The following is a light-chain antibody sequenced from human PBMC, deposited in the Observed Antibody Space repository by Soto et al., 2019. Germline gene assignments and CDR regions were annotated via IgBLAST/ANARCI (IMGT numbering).Light chain of an antibody. CDR2: EVS. Sequence: QSVLTQPPSVSGSPGQSVTISCTGTSSGLASYNRVSWYQRPPGTGPKLVIYEVSNRPSGIPDRFSGSKSGNTASLTISGLQAEDEADYFCSSYSISTAYLFGTGTKVTVL. J-gene: IGLJ1*01. CDR1: SSGLASYNR. CDR3: SSYSISTAYL. V-gene: IGLV2-18*02.